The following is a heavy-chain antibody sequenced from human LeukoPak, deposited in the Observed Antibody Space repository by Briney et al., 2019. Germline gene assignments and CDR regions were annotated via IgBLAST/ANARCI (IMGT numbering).Heavy chain of an antibody. J-gene: IGHJ4*02. CDR1: GGSVSGGNFY. Sequence: SETLSLTCTVSGGSVSGGNFYWSWIRQPPGKGLEWIGYIYYSGSTKYNPSLKSRVTISVDTSKNQFSLKLSSVTAADTAVYYCGSGSYYFDYWGQGTLVTVST. V-gene: IGHV4-61*01. CDR2: IYYSGST. CDR3: GSGSYYFDY. D-gene: IGHD3-10*01.